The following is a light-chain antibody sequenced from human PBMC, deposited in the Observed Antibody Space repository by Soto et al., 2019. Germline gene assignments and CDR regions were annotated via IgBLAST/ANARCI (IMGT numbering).Light chain of an antibody. CDR1: SSDVGGYKY. J-gene: IGLJ1*01. CDR3: SSYTTSSPCV. V-gene: IGLV2-14*01. CDR2: EVS. Sequence: QSALAPPAFVSVSPGQSITISCTGTSSDVGGYKYVSWYQQYPGKAPKLMMYEVSNRPSGVSNRFSGSKSGNTASLTISGLQAEDEADYYCSSYTTSSPCVFGTGTKSPS.